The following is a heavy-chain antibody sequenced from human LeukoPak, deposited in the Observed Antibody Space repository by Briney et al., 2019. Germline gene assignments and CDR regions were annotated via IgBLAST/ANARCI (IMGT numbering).Heavy chain of an antibody. CDR1: GGPISSYY. D-gene: IGHD3-10*01. V-gene: IGHV4-59*01. Sequence: SETLSLTCTVSGGPISSYYWSWIRQPPGKGLEWIGYIYYSGSTNYNPSLKSRVTISVGTSKNQFSLKLSSVTAADTAVYYCARDPYGSGFMDVWGQGTTVTVSS. CDR3: ARDPYGSGFMDV. CDR2: IYYSGST. J-gene: IGHJ6*02.